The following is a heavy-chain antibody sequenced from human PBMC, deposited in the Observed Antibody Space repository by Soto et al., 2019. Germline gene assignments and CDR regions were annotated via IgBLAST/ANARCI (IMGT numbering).Heavy chain of an antibody. CDR3: ARRVLSGGYDNFDY. Sequence: GASVKVSCKASGYTFTSYAMHWVRQAPGQRLEWMGWINAGNGNTKYSQKFQGRVTITRDTSASTAYMELSSLRSEDTAVYYCARRVLSGGYDNFDYWGQGTLVTVSS. CDR1: GYTFTSYA. J-gene: IGHJ4*02. V-gene: IGHV1-3*01. CDR2: INAGNGNT. D-gene: IGHD5-12*01.